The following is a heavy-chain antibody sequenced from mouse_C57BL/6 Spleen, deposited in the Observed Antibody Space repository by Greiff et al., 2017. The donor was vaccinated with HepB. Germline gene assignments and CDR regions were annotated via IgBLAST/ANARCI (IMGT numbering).Heavy chain of an antibody. CDR3: ARRGYGTPFDY. J-gene: IGHJ2*01. CDR2: IYPRSGNT. D-gene: IGHD1-1*01. CDR1: GYTFTSYG. V-gene: IGHV1-81*01. Sequence: VQLVESGAELARPGASVKLSCKASGYTFTSYGISWVKQRTGQGLEWIGEIYPRSGNTYYNEKFKGKATLTADKSSSTAYMELRSLTSEDSAVYFCARRGYGTPFDYWGQGTTLTVSS.